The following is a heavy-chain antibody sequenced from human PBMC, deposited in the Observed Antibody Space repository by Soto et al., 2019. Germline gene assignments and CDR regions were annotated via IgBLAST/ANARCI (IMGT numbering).Heavy chain of an antibody. V-gene: IGHV3-21*01. D-gene: IGHD3-22*01. J-gene: IGHJ6*02. Sequence: EVQLVESGGGLVKPGGSLRLSCAASGFTFSSYSMNWVRQAPGKGLEWVSSISSSSSYIYYADSVKGRFTISRDNAKNSLYLQMNSLRAEDTAVYYCARAEPITMIVVVPIGYYYGMDVWGQGTTVTVSS. CDR2: ISSSSSYI. CDR1: GFTFSSYS. CDR3: ARAEPITMIVVVPIGYYYGMDV.